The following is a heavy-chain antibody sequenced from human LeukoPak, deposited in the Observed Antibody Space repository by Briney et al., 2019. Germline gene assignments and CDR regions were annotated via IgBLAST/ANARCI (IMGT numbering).Heavy chain of an antibody. CDR1: GFTFSNAW. J-gene: IGHJ4*02. Sequence: GGSLRLSCAASGFTFSNAWMSWVRQAPGKGLEWVGRIKSKTDGGTTDYAAPVKGRFTISRDDSKNTLYLQMNSLKTEDTAVYYCTTANVRVGAPPRPIPGGQGTLVTVSS. CDR2: IKSKTDGGTT. V-gene: IGHV3-15*01. CDR3: TTANVRVGAPPRPIP. D-gene: IGHD3-10*02.